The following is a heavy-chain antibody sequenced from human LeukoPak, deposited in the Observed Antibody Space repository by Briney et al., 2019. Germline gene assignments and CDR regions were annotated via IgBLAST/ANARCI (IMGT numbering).Heavy chain of an antibody. D-gene: IGHD5-18*01. CDR1: GFTFSSYG. J-gene: IGHJ4*02. V-gene: IGHV3-23*01. CDR3: AKDGYTYGYYFDY. Sequence: PGGSLRLSCAASGFTFSSYGMSWVRQAPGKGLEWISGISGSGGSTYYVDSVKGRFTISRDNSKNTLYLQMNSLRAEDTAVYYCAKDGYTYGYYFDYWGQGTPVTVSS. CDR2: ISGSGGST.